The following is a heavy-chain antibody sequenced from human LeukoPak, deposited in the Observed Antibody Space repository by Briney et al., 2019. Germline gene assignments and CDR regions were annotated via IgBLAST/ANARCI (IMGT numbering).Heavy chain of an antibody. CDR2: INPNSGGT. Sequence: ASVKVSCKXSGYTFTGYYMHWVRQAPGQGLEWMGWINPNSGGTNYSQKFQGRVTMTRDTSISTAYMELSRLRSDDTAVYYCARHGSGGWLNWFDPWGQGTLVTVSS. CDR3: ARHGSGGWLNWFDP. J-gene: IGHJ5*02. CDR1: GYTFTGYY. D-gene: IGHD6-19*01. V-gene: IGHV1-2*02.